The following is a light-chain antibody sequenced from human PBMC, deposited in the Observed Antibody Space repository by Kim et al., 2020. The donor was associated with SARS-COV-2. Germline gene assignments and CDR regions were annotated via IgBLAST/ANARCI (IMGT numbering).Light chain of an antibody. V-gene: IGLV2-23*01. CDR3: CSYAGSSTYV. Sequence: QAMTSSVTGPSSCVGIYSLACGYQQRPGRAPRLMIYEGSKRPSGVSSRFAGSRSGSTASLTISGLQAEDEADYYCCSYAGSSTYVFGTGTKVTVL. J-gene: IGLJ1*01. CDR1: SSCVGIYSL. CDR2: EGS.